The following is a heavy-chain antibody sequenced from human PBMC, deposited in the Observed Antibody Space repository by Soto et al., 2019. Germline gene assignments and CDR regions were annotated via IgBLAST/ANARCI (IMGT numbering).Heavy chain of an antibody. CDR1: GFSLSTSGVG. V-gene: IGHV2-5*02. J-gene: IGHJ5*02. CDR3: AHSLDDFWSGYYTSNWFDP. Sequence: GSGPTLVNPTQTLTLTCTFSGFSLSTSGVGVGWIRQPPGKALEWLALIYWDDDKRYSPSLKSRLTITKDTSKNQVVLTMTNMDPVDTATYYCAHSLDDFWSGYYTSNWFDPWGQGTLVTVSS. D-gene: IGHD3-3*01. CDR2: IYWDDDK.